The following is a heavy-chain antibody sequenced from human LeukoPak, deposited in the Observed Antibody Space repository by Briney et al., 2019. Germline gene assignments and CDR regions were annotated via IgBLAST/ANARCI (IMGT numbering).Heavy chain of an antibody. CDR1: GGTFSSYA. CDR3: ARLIPAHYYYGMDV. V-gene: IGHV1-69*06. J-gene: IGHJ6*04. CDR2: IIPIFGTA. Sequence: GSSVKVSCKASGGTFSSYAISRVRQAPGQGLEWMGGIIPIFGTANYAQKFQGRVTITADKSTSTAYMELSSLRSEDTAVYYCARLIPAHYYYGMDVWGKGTTVTVSS. D-gene: IGHD2-2*01.